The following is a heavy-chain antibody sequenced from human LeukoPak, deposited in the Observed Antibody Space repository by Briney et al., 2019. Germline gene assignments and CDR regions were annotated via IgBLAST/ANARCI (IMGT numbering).Heavy chain of an antibody. V-gene: IGHV3-7*01. CDR3: AKAGYGSGSSSFDQ. CDR2: IKQDGSEK. J-gene: IGHJ4*02. D-gene: IGHD3-10*01. Sequence: PGGSLRLSCAASGFTFSDYWMSWVRQAPGKGLEWVANIKQDGSEKYYVDSVKGRFTISRDNAKNSLHLQMNTLRAEDTAVYYCAKAGYGSGSSSFDQWGRGTLVTVSS. CDR1: GFTFSDYW.